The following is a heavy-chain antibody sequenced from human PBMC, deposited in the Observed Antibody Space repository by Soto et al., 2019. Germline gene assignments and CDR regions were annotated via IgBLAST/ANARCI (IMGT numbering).Heavy chain of an antibody. D-gene: IGHD3-10*01. CDR3: AKGRGGSGSLTPRVDF. Sequence: EVQLLESGGGLVQPGGSRRLSGEPLGLPFTNNAITWSRRAPGKGLEWVSAIRGGGDTTSYADSVKGRFTVSRDGSKNTLYLQMSSLRAEDTALYYCAKGRGGSGSLTPRVDFWGQGTLVTVSS. J-gene: IGHJ4*02. V-gene: IGHV3-23*01. CDR1: GLPFTNNA. CDR2: IRGGGDTT.